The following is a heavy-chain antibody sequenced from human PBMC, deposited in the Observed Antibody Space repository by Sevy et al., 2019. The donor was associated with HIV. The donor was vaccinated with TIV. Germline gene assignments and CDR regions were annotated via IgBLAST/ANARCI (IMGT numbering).Heavy chain of an antibody. J-gene: IGHJ4*02. Sequence: SETLSLTCTVSGGSISSGDYYWSWIRQPPGKGLEWIGYISYSGSTYFNPSLKSRVTISLDTSKSQFSLRLSSVTAADTAVFYCARQRASSGYFYFDSWGQGTLVTVSS. CDR2: ISYSGST. D-gene: IGHD3-22*01. CDR3: ARQRASSGYFYFDS. V-gene: IGHV4-30-4*01. CDR1: GGSISSGDYY.